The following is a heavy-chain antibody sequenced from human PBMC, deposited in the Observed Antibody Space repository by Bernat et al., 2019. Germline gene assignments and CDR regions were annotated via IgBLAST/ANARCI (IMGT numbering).Heavy chain of an antibody. Sequence: QVQLVQSGAEVKKPGASVKVSCKASGYTFTSYGISWVRQAPGQGLEWMGWISAYNGNTNYAQKLQGRVTMTTDTSTSTAYMELRSLRSDDTAVYYCAGGPTMVQGVIKEVWFDPWGQGTLVTVSS. J-gene: IGHJ5*02. CDR1: GYTFTSYG. D-gene: IGHD3-10*01. CDR3: AGGPTMVQGVIKEVWFDP. V-gene: IGHV1-18*01. CDR2: ISAYNGNT.